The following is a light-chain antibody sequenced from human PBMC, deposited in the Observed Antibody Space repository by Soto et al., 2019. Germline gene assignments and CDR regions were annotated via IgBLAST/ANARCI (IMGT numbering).Light chain of an antibody. Sequence: DIQMTQSPSSLSASVGDRVTITCQASQHISDYLNWYQQKPGKAPKLLIYDASNLQTGVPVRFRGSGSGTHFTFTISSLQPEDAATYYCLQYDNVPRLFGGVTKVEIK. CDR1: QHISDY. J-gene: IGKJ4*01. CDR2: DAS. V-gene: IGKV1-33*01. CDR3: LQYDNVPRL.